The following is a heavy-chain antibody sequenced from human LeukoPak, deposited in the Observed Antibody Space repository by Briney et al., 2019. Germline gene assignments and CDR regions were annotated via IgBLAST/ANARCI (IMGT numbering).Heavy chain of an antibody. CDR3: AKSYVWRTYFDY. V-gene: IGHV3-23*01. CDR1: GFTFSSYS. D-gene: IGHD3-16*01. J-gene: IGHJ4*02. CDR2: ISGGGGET. Sequence: GGSLRLSCAASGFTFSSYSMSWVRQAPGKGLEWVSDISGGGGETYYADSVKGRFTISRDNSKNTLYLQMNSLRAEDTAVYYCAKSYVWRTYFDYWGQGTLVTVSS.